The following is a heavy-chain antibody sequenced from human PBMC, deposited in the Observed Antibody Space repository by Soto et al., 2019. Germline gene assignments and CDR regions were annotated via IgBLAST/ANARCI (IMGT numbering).Heavy chain of an antibody. Sequence: AEPRSVAWTGRGGASVSYYWSWIRQPPGKGLEWIGYIYYSGSTNYNPSLKSRVTISVDTSKNQFSLKLSSVTAADTAVYYCARDSPLDAFDIWGQGTMVS. V-gene: IGHV4-59*01. CDR2: IYYSGST. CDR3: ARDSPLDAFDI. J-gene: IGHJ3*02. CDR1: GGASVSYY.